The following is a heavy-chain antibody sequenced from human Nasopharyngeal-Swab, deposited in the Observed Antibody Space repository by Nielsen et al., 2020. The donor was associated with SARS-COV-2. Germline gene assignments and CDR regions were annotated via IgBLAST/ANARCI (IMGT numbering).Heavy chain of an antibody. V-gene: IGHV3-30*04. CDR3: ARAEVAAAYFDY. D-gene: IGHD6-13*01. CDR1: GFTFSSYA. J-gene: IGHJ4*02. Sequence: GESLQISCAASGFTFSSYAMHWVRQAPGKGLEWVAVISYDGSNKYYADSVKGRFTISRDNSKNTLYLQMNSLRAEDTAVYYCARAEVAAAYFDYWGQGTLVTVSS. CDR2: ISYDGSNK.